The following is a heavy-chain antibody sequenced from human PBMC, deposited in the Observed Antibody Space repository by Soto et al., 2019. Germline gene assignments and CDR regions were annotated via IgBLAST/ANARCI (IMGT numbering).Heavy chain of an antibody. J-gene: IGHJ6*02. CDR2: INPSGGST. D-gene: IGHD1-1*01. Sequence: ASVKVSCKASGYTYTRYYMHWARQAPGQGLEWMGIINPSGGSTTYAQKFQGRVTMTRDTSTSTVYMELNSLRAEDTAVYYCARDPGSGTTRYYYYGMDVWGQGTTVTVSS. CDR3: ARDPGSGTTRYYYYGMDV. CDR1: GYTYTRYY. V-gene: IGHV1-46*01.